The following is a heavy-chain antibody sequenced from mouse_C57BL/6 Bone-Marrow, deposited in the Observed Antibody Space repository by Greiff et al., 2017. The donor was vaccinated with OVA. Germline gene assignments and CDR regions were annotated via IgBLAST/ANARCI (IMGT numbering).Heavy chain of an antibody. J-gene: IGHJ4*01. D-gene: IGHD1-1*01. V-gene: IGHV1-15*01. Sequence: VKLQQSGAELVRPGASVTLSCKASGYTFTDYEMHWVKQTPVHGLEWIGAIDPETGGTAYNQKFKGKAILTADKSSSTAYMELRSLTSEDSAVYYCTRYLITTVVAEDAMDYWGQGTSVTVSS. CDR3: TRYLITTVVAEDAMDY. CDR2: IDPETGGT. CDR1: GYTFTDYE.